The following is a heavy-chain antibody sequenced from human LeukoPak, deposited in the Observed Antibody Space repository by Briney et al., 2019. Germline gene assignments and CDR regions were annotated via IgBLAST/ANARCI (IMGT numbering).Heavy chain of an antibody. J-gene: IGHJ5*02. D-gene: IGHD2-15*01. CDR2: IYYSGST. CDR1: GFTFTSYS. Sequence: LRLSCAASGFTFTSYSMNWVRQHPGKGLEWIGYIYYSGSTYYNPSLKSRVTISMDTSKNQFSLKLNSVSAADTAVYYCAREYRGYCSGGSCYGWFDPWGQGTLVTVSS. V-gene: IGHV4-31*02. CDR3: AREYRGYCSGGSCYGWFDP.